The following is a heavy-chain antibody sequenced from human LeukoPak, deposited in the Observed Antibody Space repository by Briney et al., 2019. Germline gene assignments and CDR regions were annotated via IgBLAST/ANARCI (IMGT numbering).Heavy chain of an antibody. Sequence: PGGSLRLSCAASGFTFSSYAMSWVRQAPGKGLEWVSAISGSGGSTYYADSVKGRFTISRDNSKNTLYLQMNSLRAEDTAVYYCAKDTWEYYDILTGSFDYWGQGTLVTVSS. CDR3: AKDTWEYYDILTGSFDY. V-gene: IGHV3-23*01. D-gene: IGHD3-9*01. J-gene: IGHJ4*02. CDR1: GFTFSSYA. CDR2: ISGSGGST.